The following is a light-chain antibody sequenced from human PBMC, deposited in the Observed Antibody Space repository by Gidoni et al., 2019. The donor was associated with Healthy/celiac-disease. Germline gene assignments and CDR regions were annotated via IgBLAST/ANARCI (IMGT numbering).Light chain of an antibody. V-gene: IGKV1-39*01. CDR2: AAS. CDR1: QSISSY. J-gene: IGKJ3*01. Sequence: DIQMTQSPSSLSASVGDRVTITCRASQSISSYLNWYQQKPGKAPKLLIYAASSLQSGVPSRFSGSGSGTDFTLTISSLPPEDFATYYCQQSYSTPPFFGPGTKVDIK. CDR3: QQSYSTPPF.